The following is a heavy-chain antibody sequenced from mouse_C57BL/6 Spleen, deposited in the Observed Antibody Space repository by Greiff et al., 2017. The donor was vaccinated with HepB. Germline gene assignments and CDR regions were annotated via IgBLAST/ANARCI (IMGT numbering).Heavy chain of an antibody. V-gene: IGHV1-84*01. D-gene: IGHD2-3*01. CDR2: IYPGGGNT. CDR3: ARGGDGYYFDY. Sequence: QVQLQQSGPELVKPGASVKISCTASGYTFTDYYINWVKQRPGQGLEWIGWIYPGGGNTKYNEKFKGKATLTVDTSSSTAYMKLSSLTSEDSAVYYCARGGDGYYFDYWGQGTTLTVSS. J-gene: IGHJ2*01. CDR1: GYTFTDYY.